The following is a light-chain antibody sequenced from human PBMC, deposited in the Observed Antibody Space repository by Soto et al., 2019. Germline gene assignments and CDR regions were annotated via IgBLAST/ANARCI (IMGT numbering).Light chain of an antibody. V-gene: IGKV3-15*01. CDR1: QSVSRK. CDR3: QQYGHWPPYT. CDR2: GTT. Sequence: EIVMTQSPATLSVSPGERVTLSYRASQSVSRKLAWYQQKPGQAPRLHIYGTTTRATGIPARFSGSGSGTEFTLTISSLQSEDFGIYYCQQYGHWPPYTFGQGTTLETK. J-gene: IGKJ2*01.